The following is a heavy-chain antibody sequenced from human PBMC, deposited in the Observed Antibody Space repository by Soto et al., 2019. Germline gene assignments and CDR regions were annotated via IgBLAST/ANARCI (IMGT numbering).Heavy chain of an antibody. Sequence: SETLSLTCTVSGGSISSGGYYWSWIRQHPGKGLEWIGYIYYSGSTYYNPSLKSRVTISVDTSKNQFSLKVSSVTAADTAVYYCATSPVLITMISRGYFDDWGQGTLVTVSS. CDR1: GGSISSGGYY. V-gene: IGHV4-31*03. CDR3: ATSPVLITMISRGYFDD. CDR2: IYYSGST. D-gene: IGHD3-22*01. J-gene: IGHJ4*02.